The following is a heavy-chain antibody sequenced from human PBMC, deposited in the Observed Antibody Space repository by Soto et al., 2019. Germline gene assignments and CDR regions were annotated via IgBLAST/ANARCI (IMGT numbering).Heavy chain of an antibody. V-gene: IGHV1-3*01. Sequence: ASVKVSCKASGYTFTSYAMHWVRQAPGQRLEWMGWINAGNGNTKYSQKFQGRVTITRDTSASTAYMELSSLRSEDTAVYYCARERMPMSMTTVTTYDRYGMDVWGQGTTVTVSS. D-gene: IGHD4-4*01. CDR1: GYTFTSYA. J-gene: IGHJ6*02. CDR3: ARERMPMSMTTVTTYDRYGMDV. CDR2: INAGNGNT.